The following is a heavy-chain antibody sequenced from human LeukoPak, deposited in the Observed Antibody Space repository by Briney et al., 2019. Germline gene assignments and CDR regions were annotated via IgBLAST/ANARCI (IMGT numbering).Heavy chain of an antibody. CDR3: ARIRYDYGN. CDR1: GSTVSSNY. Sequence: GGSLRPSCAASGSTVSSNYMSLVRQAPGKGLEWVSVIYSGGDTYYADSVKGRFTVSRDNSRNTLYLQMTSLRAEDTAVYYCARIRYDYGNWGQGTLVTVSS. CDR2: IYSGGDT. V-gene: IGHV3-53*01. D-gene: IGHD3-3*01. J-gene: IGHJ4*02.